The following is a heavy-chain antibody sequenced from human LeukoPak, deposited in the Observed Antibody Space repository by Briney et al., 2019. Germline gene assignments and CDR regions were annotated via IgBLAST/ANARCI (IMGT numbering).Heavy chain of an antibody. CDR1: GYTFTGYY. Sequence: ASVKVSCKASGYTFTGYYMHWVQQAPGQGLEWMGWINPNSGGTNYAQKFQGRVTMTRDTSISTTYMELSRLRSDDTAVYYCARDLGISGWYAPPLGYFDYWGQGTLVTVSS. J-gene: IGHJ4*02. D-gene: IGHD6-19*01. CDR2: INPNSGGT. V-gene: IGHV1-2*02. CDR3: ARDLGISGWYAPPLGYFDY.